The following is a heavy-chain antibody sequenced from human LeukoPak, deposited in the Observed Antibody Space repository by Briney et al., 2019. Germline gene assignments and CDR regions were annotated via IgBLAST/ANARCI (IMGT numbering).Heavy chain of an antibody. J-gene: IGHJ5*02. D-gene: IGHD6-13*01. Sequence: ASVKVSCKASGFTFSNHYMHWVRQAPGQGLEWMGVINPTGTSTTYSQKFQGRVTMTRDTSTSTVYKALSDLRSEDTAVYYCARDNSATAAPDRPTWWFDPWGQGTLVTVSS. V-gene: IGHV1-46*01. CDR3: ARDNSATAAPDRPTWWFDP. CDR2: INPTGTST. CDR1: GFTFSNHY.